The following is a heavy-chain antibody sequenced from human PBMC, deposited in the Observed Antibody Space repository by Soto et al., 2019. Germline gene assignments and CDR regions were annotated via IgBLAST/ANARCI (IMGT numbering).Heavy chain of an antibody. V-gene: IGHV1-18*04. J-gene: IGHJ4*02. CDR2: ISAYNGNT. CDR1: GYTFTSYG. Sequence: QVQLVQSGAEVKKPGASVKVSCKASGYTFTSYGISWVRQAPGQGLEWMGWISAYNGNTNYAQKLQGRVTMTTDTATSTAYMELRRLRSDDTAVYYCARHQMGFFSALRRTGFDYWGQGTLVTVCS. D-gene: IGHD6-6*01. CDR3: ARHQMGFFSALRRTGFDY.